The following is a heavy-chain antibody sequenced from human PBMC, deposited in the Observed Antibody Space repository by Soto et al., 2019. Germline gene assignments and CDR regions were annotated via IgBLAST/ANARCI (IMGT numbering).Heavy chain of an antibody. D-gene: IGHD3-3*01. Sequence: QITLNESGPTVVRPTETLTLTCRFSGFSLTTSGVGVGWIRQSPGKAPDWLALIYWDDDKRYSASLKSRLTITKDTSENQVVLTVSDLDPTDTATYYCAHRVLRTVFGLVTTTAIYFDFWGQGTPVAVSS. J-gene: IGHJ4*02. CDR2: IYWDDDK. CDR3: AHRVLRTVFGLVTTTAIYFDF. V-gene: IGHV2-5*02. CDR1: GFSLTTSGVG.